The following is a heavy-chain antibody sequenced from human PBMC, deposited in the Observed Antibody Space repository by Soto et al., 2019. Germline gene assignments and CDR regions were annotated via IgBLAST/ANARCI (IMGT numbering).Heavy chain of an antibody. J-gene: IGHJ5*02. Sequence: GGSLILSCSASGFTFSSYAMSWVRPAAGRGLEWVSAISGSGGSTYYADSVKGRFTISRDNSKNTLYLQMNSLRAEDTAVYYCAKDSSPYSSSQKGWFDPWGQGNLVTVSS. CDR3: AKDSSPYSSSQKGWFDP. CDR1: GFTFSSYA. CDR2: ISGSGGST. D-gene: IGHD6-13*01. V-gene: IGHV3-23*01.